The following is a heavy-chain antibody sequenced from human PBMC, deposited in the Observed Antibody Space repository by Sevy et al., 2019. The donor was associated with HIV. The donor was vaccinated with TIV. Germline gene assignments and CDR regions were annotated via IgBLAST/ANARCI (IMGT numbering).Heavy chain of an antibody. V-gene: IGHV3-9*01. CDR2: ISWNSGSI. D-gene: IGHD2-8*01. CDR1: GFTFDDYA. J-gene: IGHJ4*01. CDR3: ARDRDDGYCTNGVCFNFDN. Sequence: LRLSCAASGFTFDDYAMHWVRQAPGKGLEWVSGISWNSGSIDYADSVKGRFTISRDNAKNSLYLQMKSLRADDTALYYCARDRDDGYCTNGVCFNFDNWGQGTLVTVSS.